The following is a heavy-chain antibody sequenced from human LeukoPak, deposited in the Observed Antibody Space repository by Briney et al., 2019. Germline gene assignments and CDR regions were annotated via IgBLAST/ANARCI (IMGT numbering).Heavy chain of an antibody. CDR2: INPSGDST. J-gene: IGHJ4*02. CDR3: ARDCMDTAMGSYLDN. V-gene: IGHV1-46*02. CDR1: GYLFKYNY. Sequence: ASVKVSCKASGYLFKYNYIHWVRQAPGQGLEWMGMINPSGDSTTYAQQFQGRLTMSSDTSTRTVYVELSSLRSEDTAVYFCARDCMDTAMGSYLDNWGQGTLVTISS. D-gene: IGHD5-18*01.